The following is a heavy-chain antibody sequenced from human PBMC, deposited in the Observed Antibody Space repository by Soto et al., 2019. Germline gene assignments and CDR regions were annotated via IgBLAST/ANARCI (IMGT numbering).Heavy chain of an antibody. CDR2: INPKTAAT. V-gene: IGHV1-2*02. D-gene: IGHD1-26*01. CDR1: GYSFSDYF. Sequence: QVQLVQSGAEVKKSGASVKVSCKPSGYSFSDYFIQWVRQAPGQGLEWVAWINPKTAATNYAKKFQGRVSVTWDTSSPTAYMELTSLRPDDTAVYYCARIKWGLNYYNGMDVWGQGTTVIVSS. CDR3: ARIKWGLNYYNGMDV. J-gene: IGHJ6*02.